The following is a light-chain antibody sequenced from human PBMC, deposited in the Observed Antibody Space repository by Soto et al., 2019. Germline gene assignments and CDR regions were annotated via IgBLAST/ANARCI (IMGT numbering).Light chain of an antibody. CDR2: DSS. CDR3: QQSFHTPYP. Sequence: DIQMTQSPSSLSASVGDSVTISCRASQNINKKLNWYQQKSGKAPSLLIYDSSTFQSGVPSRFSGSGSGTDFTLAITNLQPADFAIYYCQQSFHTPYPFGQGTKVEI. CDR1: QNINKK. V-gene: IGKV1-39*01. J-gene: IGKJ2*01.